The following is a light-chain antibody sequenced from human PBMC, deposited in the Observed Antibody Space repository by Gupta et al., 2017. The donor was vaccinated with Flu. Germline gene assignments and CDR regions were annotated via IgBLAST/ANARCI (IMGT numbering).Light chain of an antibody. V-gene: IGLV6-57*01. Sequence: QRSGTSPTTVIYEDNQRPSVVPDRFSGHIDSSSNSSSLTISGLKTEDAADYYCHSFEVFGGWTKLTVL. J-gene: IGLJ3*02. CDR2: EDN. CDR3: HSFEV.